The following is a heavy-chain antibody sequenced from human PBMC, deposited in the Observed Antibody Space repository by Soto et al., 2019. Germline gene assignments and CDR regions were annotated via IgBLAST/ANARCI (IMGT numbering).Heavy chain of an antibody. D-gene: IGHD6-13*01. CDR2: ISYDGSNK. V-gene: IGHV3-30-3*01. J-gene: IGHJ4*02. CDR3: AQIAAAGSGDY. Sequence: PGGSLRLSCAASGFTFSSYAMHWVRQAPGKGLEWVAVISYDGSNKYYADSVKGRFTISRDNSKNALYLQMNSLRAEDTAVYYCAQIAAAGSGDYWGQGTRVTVAS. CDR1: GFTFSSYA.